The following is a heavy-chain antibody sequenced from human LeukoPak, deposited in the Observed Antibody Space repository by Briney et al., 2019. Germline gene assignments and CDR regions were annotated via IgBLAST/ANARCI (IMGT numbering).Heavy chain of an antibody. V-gene: IGHV4-39*01. J-gene: IGHJ2*01. CDR1: GGSISSSSYY. CDR3: ARTGWKRDLGPDWYFDL. Sequence: SETLSLTCTVSGGSISSSSYYWGWIRQPPGKGLEWIGSIYYSGSTYYNPSLKRRVTISVDTSKNQFSSKLSSVTAADTAVYYCARTGWKRDLGPDWYFDLWGRGTLVTVSS. D-gene: IGHD6-19*01. CDR2: IYYSGST.